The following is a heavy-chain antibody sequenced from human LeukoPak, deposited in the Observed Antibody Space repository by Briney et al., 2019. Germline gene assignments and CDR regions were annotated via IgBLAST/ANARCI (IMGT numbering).Heavy chain of an antibody. D-gene: IGHD1-14*01. Sequence: GGSLRLSCAASGFTFSDYYMSWIRQAPGKGLEWVSYISSSSSYIYYADSVKGRFTISRDSAKNSLYLQMNSLRAEDTAVYYCARADVGISPFDYWGQGTLVTVSS. J-gene: IGHJ4*02. CDR1: GFTFSDYY. CDR2: ISSSSSYI. V-gene: IGHV3-11*06. CDR3: ARADVGISPFDY.